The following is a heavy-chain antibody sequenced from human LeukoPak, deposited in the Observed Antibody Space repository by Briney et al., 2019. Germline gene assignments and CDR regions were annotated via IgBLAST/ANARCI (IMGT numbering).Heavy chain of an antibody. CDR1: GGSISSYY. Sequence: SETLSLTCTVSGGSISSYYWSWIRQPPGKGLEWIGYIYYSGSTNYNPSLKSRVTISVDTSKNQFSLKLSSVTAADTAVYYCARGRITGTPRYWFDPWGQGTLVTVSS. CDR3: ARGRITGTPRYWFDP. J-gene: IGHJ5*02. CDR2: IYYSGST. V-gene: IGHV4-59*12. D-gene: IGHD1-20*01.